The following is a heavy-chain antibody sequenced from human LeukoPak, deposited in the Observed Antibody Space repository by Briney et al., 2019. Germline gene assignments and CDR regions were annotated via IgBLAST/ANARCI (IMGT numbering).Heavy chain of an antibody. CDR1: GGSSSSYY. CDR3: ARLRPGYYFDY. J-gene: IGHJ4*02. V-gene: IGHV4-59*08. CDR2: IYYSGST. D-gene: IGHD4-17*01. Sequence: SSETLSLTCTVSGGSSSSYYWSWIRQPPGKGLEWIGYIYYSGSTNYNPSLKGRVTISVDTSKNQFSLKPSSVTAADTAVYYCARLRPGYYFDYWSQGTLVTVSS.